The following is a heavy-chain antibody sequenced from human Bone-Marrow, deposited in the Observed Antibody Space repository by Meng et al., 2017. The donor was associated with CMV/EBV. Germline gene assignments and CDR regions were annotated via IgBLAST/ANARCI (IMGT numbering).Heavy chain of an antibody. Sequence: SVKVSCKASGFTFTSSAVQWVRQARGQRLEWIGWIVVGSGNTNYAQKFQERITITRDMSTSTAYMELSSLRSEDTAVYYCAANPYSSSSLGMDVWGQGTTVTVSS. D-gene: IGHD6-6*01. V-gene: IGHV1-58*01. CDR1: GFTFTSSA. J-gene: IGHJ6*02. CDR2: IVVGSGNT. CDR3: AANPYSSSSLGMDV.